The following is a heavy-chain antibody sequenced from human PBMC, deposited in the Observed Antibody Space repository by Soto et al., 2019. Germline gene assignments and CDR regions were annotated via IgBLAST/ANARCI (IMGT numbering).Heavy chain of an antibody. J-gene: IGHJ4*02. CDR2: INGEGSTT. V-gene: IGHV3-74*01. CDR1: GFTFNSHW. D-gene: IGHD5-12*01. CDR3: ARDPRDRYHSPPDY. Sequence: EVQLVESGGGLVQPGGSLRLSCVPSGFTFNSHWMHWVRQAPGKGLVWVSRINGEGSTTSYADSVRGRFTISRDNAKNTLYLQMNSLRVDDTAVYYCARDPRDRYHSPPDYWGQGTLVTVSS.